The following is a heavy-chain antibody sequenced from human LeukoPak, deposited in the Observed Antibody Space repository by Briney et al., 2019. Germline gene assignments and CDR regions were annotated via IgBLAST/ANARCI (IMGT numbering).Heavy chain of an antibody. CDR1: GFTFSSNW. J-gene: IGHJ4*02. CDR2: INSDESST. CDR3: TGPMPPSY. Sequence: PGGSLRLSCVASGFTFSSNWMHWVRQAPGKGLVWVSRINSDESSTHYADSVKGRFTISRDNAKYTVYLQMNSLRAEDTAVYYCTGPMPPSYWGQGTLGTVSS. D-gene: IGHD2-2*01. V-gene: IGHV3-74*01.